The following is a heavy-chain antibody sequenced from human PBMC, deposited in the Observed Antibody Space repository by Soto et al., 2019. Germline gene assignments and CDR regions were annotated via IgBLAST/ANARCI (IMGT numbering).Heavy chain of an antibody. J-gene: IGHJ5*02. CDR2: ISYDGNNE. Sequence: PVGSLILSCAASGFTFSSYAMHWVRQSPGRGLECLAFISYDGNNEYYADDVKGRFTISRDNSRNTLYLQMSSLRTEDTALYYCTREITVDNWSHFDPWGQGALVTVSS. D-gene: IGHD1-20*01. CDR1: GFTFSSYA. CDR3: TREITVDNWSHFDP. V-gene: IGHV3-30-3*01.